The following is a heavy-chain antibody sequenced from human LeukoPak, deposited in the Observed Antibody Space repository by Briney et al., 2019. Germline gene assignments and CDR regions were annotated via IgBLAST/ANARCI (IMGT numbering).Heavy chain of an antibody. CDR2: ISGSSGTI. Sequence: PGGSLRLSCAVSGFSFSNYTMNWVRQAPGKGLEWVSGISGSSGTINYAAPVKGRFTISRDNSRNTLYLQMNSLRADDTAVYYCAKRLGDPRAFDYWGQGTLVTVSS. J-gene: IGHJ4*02. CDR3: AKRLGDPRAFDY. D-gene: IGHD1-26*01. V-gene: IGHV3-23*01. CDR1: GFSFSNYT.